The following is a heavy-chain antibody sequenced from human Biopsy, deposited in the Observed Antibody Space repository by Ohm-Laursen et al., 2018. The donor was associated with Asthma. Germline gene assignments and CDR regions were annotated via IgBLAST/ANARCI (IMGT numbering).Heavy chain of an antibody. CDR2: IKHDGTEK. CDR3: ARTFHFWSPYHAEHYQL. CDR1: GFTFGEYW. V-gene: IGHV3-7*01. D-gene: IGHD3-3*02. Sequence: SLRLSCAASGFTFGEYWMSWVRQAPGKGLEWVANIKHDGTEKNHVDALKGRFTISRDNAKNSLYLQMNSLRAEDTAVYYCARTFHFWSPYHAEHYQLWGQGTLVTVPS. J-gene: IGHJ1*01.